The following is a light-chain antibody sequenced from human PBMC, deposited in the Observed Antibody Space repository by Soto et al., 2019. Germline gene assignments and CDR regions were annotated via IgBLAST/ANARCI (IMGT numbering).Light chain of an antibody. V-gene: IGKV2-28*01. J-gene: IGKJ3*01. CDR3: MHALKTPFT. CDR1: QSLLHSNGYNY. Sequence: DIVMTQSPLSLPVTPGEPASISCRSSQSLLHSNGYNYLDWYLQKPGQSPQLLIYLGSNRASGVPDRFRGSGSGTDFTLKISRVEAEDVGVYYCMHALKTPFTFGPGTKVDIK. CDR2: LGS.